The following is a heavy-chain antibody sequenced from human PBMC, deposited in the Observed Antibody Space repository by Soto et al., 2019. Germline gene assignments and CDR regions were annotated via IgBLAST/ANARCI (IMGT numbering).Heavy chain of an antibody. V-gene: IGHV3-30*18. CDR1: GFNLSSYG. CDR3: AKADRT. J-gene: IGHJ4*02. Sequence: QVQLVESGGGVVQPGRSLRLSCAAAGFNLSSYGMHWVRQVPGKGLEWVAVISYDGSNKYYADSVKGRFTISRDNSKNTLYLQMNSLRAEDTAVYYCAKADRTGGQGTLVTVSS. CDR2: ISYDGSNK.